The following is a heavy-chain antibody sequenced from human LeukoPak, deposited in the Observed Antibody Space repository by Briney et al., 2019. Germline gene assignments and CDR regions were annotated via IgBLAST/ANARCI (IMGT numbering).Heavy chain of an antibody. CDR1: GFTFSSYG. CDR3: LAYCGGDCYSGAFDI. Sequence: GGSLRLSCAASGFTFSSYGMSWVRQAPGKGLGWVSAISGSGGSTYYADSVKGRFTISRDNSKNTLYLQMNSLRAEDTAVYYCLAYCGGDCYSGAFDIWGQGTMVTVSS. J-gene: IGHJ3*02. V-gene: IGHV3-23*01. D-gene: IGHD2-21*02. CDR2: ISGSGGST.